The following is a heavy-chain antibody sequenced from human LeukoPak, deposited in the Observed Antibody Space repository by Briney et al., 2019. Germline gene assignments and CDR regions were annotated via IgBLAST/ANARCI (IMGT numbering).Heavy chain of an antibody. D-gene: IGHD3-3*01. V-gene: IGHV4-34*01. CDR3: ARVHFWSGYIFDY. CDR2: INHSGST. CDR1: GGSFSGYY. J-gene: IGHJ4*02. Sequence: PSETLSLTCAVYGGSFSGYYWSWIRQPPGKGLEWIGEINHSGSTNYNPSLKSRVTISVDTSKNQFSLKLSSVTAADTAVYYCARVHFWSGYIFDYWGQGTLVTVSS.